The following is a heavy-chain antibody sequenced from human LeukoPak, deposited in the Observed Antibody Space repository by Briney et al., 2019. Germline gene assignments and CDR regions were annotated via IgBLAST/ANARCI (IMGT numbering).Heavy chain of an antibody. CDR3: ARVSYSSGWYSTRYFDY. Sequence: ASVRVSCKASGYTFTGYYMHWVRQAPGQGLEWMGWINPNSGGTNYAQKFQGRVTMTRDTSISTAYMELSRLRSDDTAVYYCARVSYSSGWYSTRYFDYWGQGTLVTVSS. V-gene: IGHV1-2*02. J-gene: IGHJ4*02. D-gene: IGHD6-19*01. CDR2: INPNSGGT. CDR1: GYTFTGYY.